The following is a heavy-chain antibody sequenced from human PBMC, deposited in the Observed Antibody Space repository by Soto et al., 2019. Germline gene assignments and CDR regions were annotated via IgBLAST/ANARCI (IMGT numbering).Heavy chain of an antibody. J-gene: IGHJ6*02. D-gene: IGHD3-9*01. Sequence: GGSLRLSCAASGFTFSSYAMSWVRQAPGKGLEWVSAISGSGGSTYYADSVKGRFTISRDNSKNTLYLQMNSLRAEDTAVYYCAKAHGGVLRYLSSPQYYYGMDVWGQGTTVTVSS. CDR3: AKAHGGVLRYLSSPQYYYGMDV. CDR2: ISGSGGST. V-gene: IGHV3-23*01. CDR1: GFTFSSYA.